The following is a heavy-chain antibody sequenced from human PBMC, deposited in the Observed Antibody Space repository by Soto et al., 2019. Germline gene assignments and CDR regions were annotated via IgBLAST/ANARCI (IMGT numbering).Heavy chain of an antibody. Sequence: QLQLQESGPGLVKPSETLSLTCTVSGDSITSRSYYWGWIRQPPGKGLEWIGSTQYSGNTYYNPSLKSRAPVSVDMPKRQFPLKLSSVGAAYTAVYYCARHAPGTYYSAYEYWGPGNLVTVSS. CDR3: ARHAPGTYYSAYEY. D-gene: IGHD3-10*01. CDR2: TQYSGNT. CDR1: GDSITSRSYY. V-gene: IGHV4-39*01. J-gene: IGHJ4*02.